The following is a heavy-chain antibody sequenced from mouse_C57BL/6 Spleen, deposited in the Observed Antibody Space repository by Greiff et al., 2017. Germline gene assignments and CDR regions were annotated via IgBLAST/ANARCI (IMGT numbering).Heavy chain of an antibody. D-gene: IGHD1-1*01. V-gene: IGHV5-4*01. CDR2: ISDGGSYT. Sequence: EVQLVESGGGLVKPGGSLKLSCAASGFTFSSYAMSWVRQTPEKRLEWVATISDGGSYTYYPDNVKGRFTISRDNAKNNLYLQMSHLKSEDTAMYYCVSLLGYWYFDVWGTGTTVTVSS. J-gene: IGHJ1*03. CDR3: VSLLGYWYFDV. CDR1: GFTFSSYA.